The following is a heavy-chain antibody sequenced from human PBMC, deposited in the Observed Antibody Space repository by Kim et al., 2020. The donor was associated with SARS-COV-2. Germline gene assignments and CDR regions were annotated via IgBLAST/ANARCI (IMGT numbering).Heavy chain of an antibody. CDR1: GGSFSGYY. D-gene: IGHD6-13*01. CDR2: INHSGST. V-gene: IGHV4-34*01. CDR3: ARVVAAAGSMSLPGPVHFDY. J-gene: IGHJ4*02. Sequence: SETLSLTCAVYGGSFSGYYWSWIRQPPGKGLEWIGEINHSGSTNYNPSLKSRVTISVDTSKNQFSLKLSSVTAADTAVYYCARVVAAAGSMSLPGPVHFDYWGQGTLVTVSS.